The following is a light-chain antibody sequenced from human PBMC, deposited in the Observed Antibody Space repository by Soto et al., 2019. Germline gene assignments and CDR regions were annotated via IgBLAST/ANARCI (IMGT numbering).Light chain of an antibody. J-gene: IGLJ2*01. CDR1: SSNIGSNY. Sequence: QSVLTQPPSASGTPGQRVTISCSGSSSNIGSNYVYWYQQLTGTAPKLLIYRNNQRPSGVPDRSSGSKSGTSASLAIRGLRSEDEADYYCAAWDDSISGLVVFGGGTKLTVL. CDR2: RNN. CDR3: AAWDDSISGLVV. V-gene: IGLV1-47*01.